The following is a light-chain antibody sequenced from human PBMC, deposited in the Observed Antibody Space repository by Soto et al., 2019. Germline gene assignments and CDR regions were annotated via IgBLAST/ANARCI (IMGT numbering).Light chain of an antibody. CDR2: DVS. V-gene: IGLV2-11*01. J-gene: IGLJ1*01. CDR3: CSYAGSYTWV. Sequence: QSALTQPHSVSGSPGQSVTISCTGTSSDVGGYNYVSWYQQHPGKAPKLMIYDVSKRPSGVPDRFSGSKSGNTASLTISGLQAEDEAAYYCCSYAGSYTWVFGTGTKVTVL. CDR1: SSDVGGYNY.